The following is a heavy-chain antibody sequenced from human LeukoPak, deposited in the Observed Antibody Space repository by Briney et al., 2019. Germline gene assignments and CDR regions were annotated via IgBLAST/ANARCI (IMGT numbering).Heavy chain of an antibody. J-gene: IGHJ4*02. Sequence: SETLSLTCTVSGGSISSYYWSWIRQPPGEGLEWIGYIYYSGSTYYNPSLKRRVTISVDTSKNQFSLKLSSVTAADTAVYYCARDPGNPFDYWGQGTLVTVSS. CDR2: IYYSGST. CDR3: ARDPGNPFDY. CDR1: GGSISSYY. V-gene: IGHV4-59*12. D-gene: IGHD4-23*01.